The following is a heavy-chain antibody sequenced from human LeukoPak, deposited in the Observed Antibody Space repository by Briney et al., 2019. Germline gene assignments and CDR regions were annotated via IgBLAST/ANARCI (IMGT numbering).Heavy chain of an antibody. V-gene: IGHV3-33*08. CDR2: IWSDGSNK. CDR3: ASAYDSSGYSHLDY. J-gene: IGHJ4*02. D-gene: IGHD3-22*01. CDR1: GFSISYYG. Sequence: PGGSLRLSCVVSGFSISYYGMHWVRQAPGKGLEWVAVIWSDGSNKYYADSVKGRFTISRDNSKNTLYLQMNSLRAEDTAVYYCASAYDSSGYSHLDYWGQGTLVTVSS.